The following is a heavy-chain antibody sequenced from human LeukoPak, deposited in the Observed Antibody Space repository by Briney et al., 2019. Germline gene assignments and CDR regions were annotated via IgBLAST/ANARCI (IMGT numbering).Heavy chain of an antibody. CDR1: GFTFSSYG. J-gene: IGHJ6*03. D-gene: IGHD3-16*02. CDR2: IRYDGSNK. Sequence: PGGALRLSCAASGFTFSSYGMDWGRQAPGKGLEWVAFIRYDGSNKYYADSVKGRFTISRDNSKNTLYLQVNSLRAEDTAVYECAKNYDSFWRSYRFGHYYYYMHVWGKGTTVTISS. CDR3: AKNYDSFWRSYRFGHYYYYMHV. V-gene: IGHV3-30*02.